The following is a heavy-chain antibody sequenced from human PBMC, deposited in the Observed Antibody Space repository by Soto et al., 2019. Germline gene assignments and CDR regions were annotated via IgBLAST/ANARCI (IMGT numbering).Heavy chain of an antibody. CDR1: GFTFSSYA. D-gene: IGHD3-3*01. CDR2: IWFDGGNK. V-gene: IGHV3-33*01. J-gene: IGHJ6*02. CDR3: ARDPYDFWSDSDYYTYAMDV. Sequence: QVQLVESGGGVVQPGRSLRLSCKASGFTFSSYAMHWVRQAPGKGLEWVAVIWFDGGNKYHADSVKGRFTVSRDNSNNTLSLQMNSLSAEDTAVYYCARDPYDFWSDSDYYTYAMDVWGQGTTVSVSS.